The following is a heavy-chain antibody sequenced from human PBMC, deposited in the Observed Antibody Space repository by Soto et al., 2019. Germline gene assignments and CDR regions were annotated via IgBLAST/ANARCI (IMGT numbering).Heavy chain of an antibody. Sequence: QVQLVQSGAEVKKPGSSVKVSCKASGGTFSSYTISWVRQAPGQGLEWMGRIIPILGIANYAQKFQGRVTITADKSTSTAYMELSSLRSEDTAVYYCASESYSSGMRLFDYWGQGTLVTVSS. CDR3: ASESYSSGMRLFDY. D-gene: IGHD6-19*01. V-gene: IGHV1-69*02. J-gene: IGHJ4*02. CDR1: GGTFSSYT. CDR2: IIPILGIA.